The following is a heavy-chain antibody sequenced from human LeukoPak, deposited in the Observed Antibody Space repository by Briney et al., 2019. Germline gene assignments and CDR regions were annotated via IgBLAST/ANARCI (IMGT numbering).Heavy chain of an antibody. CDR1: GFTFSSYA. V-gene: IGHV3-23*01. CDR3: ARVGWFDP. Sequence: GGSLRLSCAASGFTFSSYAMSWVRQAPGKGLEWVSAISGSGGSTYYADSVKGRFTISRDKAKNSLYLQMNSLRDEDTAVYYCARVGWFDPWGQGTLVTVSS. J-gene: IGHJ5*02. CDR2: ISGSGGST.